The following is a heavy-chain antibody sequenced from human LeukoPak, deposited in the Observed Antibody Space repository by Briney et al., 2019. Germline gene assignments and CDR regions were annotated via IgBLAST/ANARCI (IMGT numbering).Heavy chain of an antibody. CDR2: ISGSGGST. Sequence: PGGSLRLSCAASGFTFSSYAMSWVRQAPGKGLEWVSAISGSGGSTYCADSVKGRFTISRDNSKNTLYLQMNSLRAEDTAVYYCAKETYYYDSSGFVNPHFDYWGQGTLVTVSS. D-gene: IGHD3-22*01. CDR1: GFTFSSYA. J-gene: IGHJ4*02. V-gene: IGHV3-23*01. CDR3: AKETYYYDSSGFVNPHFDY.